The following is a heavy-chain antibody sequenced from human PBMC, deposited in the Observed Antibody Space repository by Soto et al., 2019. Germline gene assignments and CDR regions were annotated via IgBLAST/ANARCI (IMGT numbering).Heavy chain of an antibody. D-gene: IGHD2-2*01. CDR3: AHAYGGTSWPNDAFDV. CDR1: GFSLSADGVG. CDR2: IYWDDDK. Sequence: QITLKESGPTLVKPTQPLTLTCTFSGFSLSADGVGVGWLRQPPGKALEWLALIYWDDDKRYRPSLKSRLTIPKDTSKNQVVLTMTNMDPVDTATYYCAHAYGGTSWPNDAFDVWGQGTVVTVSS. J-gene: IGHJ3*01. V-gene: IGHV2-5*02.